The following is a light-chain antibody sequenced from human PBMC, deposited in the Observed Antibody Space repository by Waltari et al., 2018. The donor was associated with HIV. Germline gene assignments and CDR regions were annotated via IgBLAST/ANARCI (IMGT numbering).Light chain of an antibody. Sequence: QSVVTPSPSASGTPGQRVTISCSGRSSNLGSTTVFWYQHLPGTAPKLLSYRDIQRAAGVPDRIPGSSSGTSDARAISGLRSEDEAVYYCVVWDDSLSGVVFGGGTSLTVL. J-gene: IGLJ2*01. CDR1: SSNLGSTT. CDR3: VVWDDSLSGVV. CDR2: RDI. V-gene: IGLV1-47*01.